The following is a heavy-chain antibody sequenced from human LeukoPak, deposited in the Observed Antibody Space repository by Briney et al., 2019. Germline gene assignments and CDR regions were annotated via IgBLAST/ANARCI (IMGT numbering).Heavy chain of an antibody. Sequence: PGGSLRLSCAASGFTFSSYAMSWVRQAPGKGLEWVSAISGSGGSTYYADSVKGRFAISRDNSKNTLYLQMNSLRAEDTAVYYCAKNYGSGSYQEFDPWGQGTLVTVSS. CDR1: GFTFSSYA. J-gene: IGHJ5*02. CDR2: ISGSGGST. CDR3: AKNYGSGSYQEFDP. D-gene: IGHD3-10*01. V-gene: IGHV3-23*01.